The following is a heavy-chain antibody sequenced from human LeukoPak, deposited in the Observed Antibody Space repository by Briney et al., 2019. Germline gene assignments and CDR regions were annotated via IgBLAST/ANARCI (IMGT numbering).Heavy chain of an antibody. V-gene: IGHV4-39*01. CDR1: GGSISSSSYY. Sequence: PSETLSLTCTVSGGSISSSSYYWGWIRQPPGKGLEWIGSIYYSGNTYYNPSLKSRVTISVDTSNNQFSLRLSSVTAADKAVYYCARGRVSGRLEYWGQGSVVTVSS. J-gene: IGHJ4*02. CDR2: IYYSGNT. CDR3: ARGRVSGRLEY.